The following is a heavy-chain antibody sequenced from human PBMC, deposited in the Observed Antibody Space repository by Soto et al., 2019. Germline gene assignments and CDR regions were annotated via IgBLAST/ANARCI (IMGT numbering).Heavy chain of an antibody. J-gene: IGHJ5*02. CDR3: ERRNPPSSFDP. CDR1: GGSISSSSYY. CDR2: IYYSGST. V-gene: IGHV4-39*01. Sequence: SETLSLTCTVSGGSISSSSYYWGWIRQPPGKGLEWIGSIYYSGSTYYNPSLKSRVTISVDTSKNQFSLKLSSVTAADTAVYYCERRNPPSSFDPWGQGTLVTVSS.